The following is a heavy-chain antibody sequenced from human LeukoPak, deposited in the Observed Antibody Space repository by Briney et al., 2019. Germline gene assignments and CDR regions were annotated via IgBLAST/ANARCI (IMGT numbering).Heavy chain of an antibody. Sequence: SETLSLTCTFSDGDINTSPYYWGWLRQPPGKGLQWIGSVYYSGSTYYSPSLKRRVTISVDTSKKQFSLKLNSVTAADTAVYYCARFFKGGDYGDYSDYWGQGTLVTVSS. J-gene: IGHJ4*02. D-gene: IGHD4-17*01. CDR2: VYYSGST. CDR3: ARFFKGGDYGDYSDY. V-gene: IGHV4-39*01. CDR1: DGDINTSPYY.